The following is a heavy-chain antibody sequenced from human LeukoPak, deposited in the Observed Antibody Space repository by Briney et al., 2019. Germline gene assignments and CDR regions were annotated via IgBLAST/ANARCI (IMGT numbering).Heavy chain of an antibody. CDR2: MNPNSGNT. CDR1: GYTFTSYD. J-gene: IGHJ6*02. Sequence: ASVKVSCKASGYTFTSYDINWVRQATGQGLEWMGWMNPNSGNTGYAQKFQGRVTMTRNTSISTAYMELSSLRSEDTAVYYCARRYYDFWSGNYGMDVWGQGTTVTVSS. CDR3: ARRYYDFWSGNYGMDV. D-gene: IGHD3-3*01. V-gene: IGHV1-8*01.